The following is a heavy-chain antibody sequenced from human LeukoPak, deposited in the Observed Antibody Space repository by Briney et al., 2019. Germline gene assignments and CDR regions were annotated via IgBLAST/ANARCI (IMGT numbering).Heavy chain of an antibody. CDR3: ARQYCSGGSCYPDAVDI. CDR2: IYPGDSDT. J-gene: IGHJ3*02. V-gene: IGHV5-51*01. D-gene: IGHD2-15*01. Sequence: GESLKISCKASGYSFTSYWIGCVRQMPGKGLEWMGIIYPGDSDTRYSPSFQGQVTISADKSISTTYLQWSSLKASDTAMYYCARQYCSGGSCYPDAVDIWGQGTMITVSS. CDR1: GYSFTSYW.